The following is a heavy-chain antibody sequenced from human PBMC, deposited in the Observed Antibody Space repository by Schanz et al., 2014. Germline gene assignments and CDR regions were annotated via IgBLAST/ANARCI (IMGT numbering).Heavy chain of an antibody. CDR1: GFTFSSYA. CDR2: MSYDGSIK. CDR3: ARVRRRIATPSTPSFRNYYYYAMDV. Sequence: QVQLVESGGGVVQPGRSLRLSCAASGFTFSSYAMHWVRQAPGKGLEWVAAMSYDGSIKYYGDSVKGRFTISRDNSKNTLYLHMNTLRSEDTAVYYCARVRRRIATPSTPSFRNYYYYAMDVWGQGTTVTVSS. V-gene: IGHV3-30*04. J-gene: IGHJ6*02. D-gene: IGHD6-13*01.